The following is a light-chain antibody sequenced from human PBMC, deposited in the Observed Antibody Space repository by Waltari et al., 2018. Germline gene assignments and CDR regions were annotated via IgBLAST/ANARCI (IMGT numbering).Light chain of an antibody. Sequence: QSVLTQPPSASGTPGQRVTISCSGSSPNIGSNPVNWYQQLPGTAPKLLIYSNNQRPSGVPDRFSGSKSGTSASLAISGLQSEDEADYYCAAWDDSLNGNVFGSGTKVTVL. CDR3: AAWDDSLNGNV. V-gene: IGLV1-44*01. CDR2: SNN. J-gene: IGLJ6*01. CDR1: SPNIGSNP.